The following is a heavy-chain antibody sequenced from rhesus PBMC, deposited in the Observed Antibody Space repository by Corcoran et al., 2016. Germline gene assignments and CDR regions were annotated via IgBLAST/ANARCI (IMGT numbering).Heavy chain of an antibody. V-gene: IGHV2-174*01. D-gene: IGHD3-3*01. Sequence: QVTLKESGPALVKPTQTLTLTCTFSGFSLTTSGMGVGWIRQPPGKALEWLALIYWDDDKRYSPSLESRLTISKDTSKNQVVLTVTDMDPVDTATYYCARGEYNIWTGGEFDVWGPGVLVTVSS. CDR1: GFSLTTSGMG. CDR3: ARGEYNIWTGGEFDV. J-gene: IGHJ5-1*01. CDR2: IYWDDDK.